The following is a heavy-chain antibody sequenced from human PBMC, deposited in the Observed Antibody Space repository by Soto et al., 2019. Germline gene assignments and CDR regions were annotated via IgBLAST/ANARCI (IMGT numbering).Heavy chain of an antibody. CDR3: VRDRGIVGGSAWGYFDY. D-gene: IGHD1-26*01. V-gene: IGHV1-18*01. CDR1: GYTFTNYC. J-gene: IGHJ4*02. CDR2: ISNYNGRT. Sequence: ASVKVSCKSSGYTFTNYCVSWVRHAPAQGLEWMGWISNYNGRTRYPQKLQGRVTMTTDTSTTTTHMELMSLRSDDTGVYYCVRDRGIVGGSAWGYFDYWGQGTQVTVSS.